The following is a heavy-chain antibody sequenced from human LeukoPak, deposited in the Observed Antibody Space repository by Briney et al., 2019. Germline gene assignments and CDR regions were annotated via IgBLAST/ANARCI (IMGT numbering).Heavy chain of an antibody. V-gene: IGHV4-4*07. CDR3: ARDLAHVYGFDF. CDR1: GGSISNYY. Sequence: SETLSLTCTVSGGSISNYYWSWIRQPAGKGLEWLGRVYTSGSIKYNPSLKSRVTMSVDTSKNQFSLKLSSVTAADTAVYYCARDLAHVYGFDFWGKGTLVTVSS. J-gene: IGHJ4*02. CDR2: VYTSGSI. D-gene: IGHD3-16*01.